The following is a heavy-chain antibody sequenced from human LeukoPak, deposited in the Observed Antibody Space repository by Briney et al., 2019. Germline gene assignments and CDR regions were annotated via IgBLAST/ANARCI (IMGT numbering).Heavy chain of an antibody. Sequence: SQTLSLTCAISGDSVSSNNAAWNWMGQSPSRGLEWLGRTYYRPRWYNDYAVSVKSRVIISPDTSKNQFSLQLNSVTPEDTALYFCARDYASSKRGFYFYMDVWGKGTTVTVSS. J-gene: IGHJ6*03. V-gene: IGHV6-1*01. CDR2: TYYRPRWYN. D-gene: IGHD3-10*01. CDR1: GDSVSSNNAA. CDR3: ARDYASSKRGFYFYMDV.